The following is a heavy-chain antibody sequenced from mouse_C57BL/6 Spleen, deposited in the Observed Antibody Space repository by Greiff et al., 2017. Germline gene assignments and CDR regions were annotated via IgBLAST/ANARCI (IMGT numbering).Heavy chain of an antibody. CDR2: INYDGSST. CDR3: ARDPSHYAMDY. CDR1: GFTFSDYY. V-gene: IGHV5-16*01. J-gene: IGHJ4*01. Sequence: EVKLMESEGGLVQPGSSMKLSCTASGFTFSDYYMAWVRQVPEKGLEWVANINYDGSSTYYLDSLKSRFIISRDNAKNILYLQMSSLKSEDTATYYCARDPSHYAMDYWGQGTSVTVSS.